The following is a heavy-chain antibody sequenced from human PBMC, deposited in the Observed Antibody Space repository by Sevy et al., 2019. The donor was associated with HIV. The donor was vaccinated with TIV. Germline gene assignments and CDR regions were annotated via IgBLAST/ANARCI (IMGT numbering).Heavy chain of an antibody. CDR3: VRAFEYSSSPGYYYYGMDV. CDR2: ISYDGSNK. V-gene: IGHV3-30-3*01. CDR1: AFTFSSYA. Sequence: GGSLRLSCAASAFTFSSYAMHWVRQALGKGLEWVAVISYDGSNKYYADSVQGRFTISRDNSKNTLYLQMNSLRAEDTAVYYCVRAFEYSSSPGYYYYGMDVCGQGTTVTVSS. J-gene: IGHJ6*02. D-gene: IGHD6-6*01.